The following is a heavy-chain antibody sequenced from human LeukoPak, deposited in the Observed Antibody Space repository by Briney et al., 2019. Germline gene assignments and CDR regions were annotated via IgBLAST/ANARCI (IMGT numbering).Heavy chain of an antibody. V-gene: IGHV4-4*07. CDR1: GGSISSYY. D-gene: IGHD6-19*01. Sequence: SETLCLTCTVSGGSISSYYWSWIRQPPGKGLEWIWRIYTSGSTTYNPSLKSRVNISVDKSKDQFSLKLSSVTAADTAVYYCARGYSSGWEQGLDYWGQGTLVTVSS. J-gene: IGHJ4*02. CDR3: ARGYSSGWEQGLDY. CDR2: IYTSGST.